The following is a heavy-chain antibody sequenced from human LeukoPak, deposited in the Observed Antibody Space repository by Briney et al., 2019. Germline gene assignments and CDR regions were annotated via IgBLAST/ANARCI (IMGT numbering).Heavy chain of an antibody. CDR2: IYYSGST. CDR3: ARQREMATTFDY. J-gene: IGHJ4*02. D-gene: IGHD5-24*01. V-gene: IGHV4-59*08. CDR1: GGSISSYY. Sequence: SETLSLTCTVSGGSISSYYWSWIRQPPGKGLEWIGYIYYSGSTNYNPSLKSRVTISVDTSKNQFSLKLSSVTAADTAVYYCARQREMATTFDYWGQGTLVTVSS.